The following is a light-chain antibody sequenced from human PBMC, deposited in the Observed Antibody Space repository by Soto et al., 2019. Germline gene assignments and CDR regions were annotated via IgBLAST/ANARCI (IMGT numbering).Light chain of an antibody. Sequence: ALTQPASVSGSPGQSITISCTGTSSDVGSYNLVSWYQQHPGKAPKLMIYEGSKRPSGVSNRFSGSKSGNTASLTISGLQAEDEADYCCCSYAGSSPYVFGTGTKVTVL. J-gene: IGLJ1*01. CDR1: SSDVGSYNL. V-gene: IGLV2-23*01. CDR2: EGS. CDR3: CSYAGSSPYV.